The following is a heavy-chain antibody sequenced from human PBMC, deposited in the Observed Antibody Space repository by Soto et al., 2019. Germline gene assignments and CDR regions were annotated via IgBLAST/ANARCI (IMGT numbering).Heavy chain of an antibody. V-gene: IGHV3-23*01. Sequence: EVQLLESGGGLVQHGGSLRLSCAASGFTFSSYDMSWVRQAPGQGLEWVSGVSGSGGSTYYADSVKGRFTISRDNSKNPRYLQMNSRRAEDTDVYYCAKELSYYYDSSGYYNDYFDIWGHGKMVIVSS. J-gene: IGHJ3*02. CDR3: AKELSYYYDSSGYYNDYFDI. CDR1: GFTFSSYD. CDR2: VSGSGGST. D-gene: IGHD3-22*01.